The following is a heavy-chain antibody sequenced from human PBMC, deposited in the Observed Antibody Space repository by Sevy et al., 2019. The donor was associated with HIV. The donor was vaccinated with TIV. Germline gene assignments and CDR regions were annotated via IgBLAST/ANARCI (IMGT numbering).Heavy chain of an antibody. Sequence: GGSLRLSCTASGFTFGDYAMSWFHQAPGKGLEWVGFIRSKAYGGTTEYAASVKGRFTISRDDSKSIAYLQMNSLKTEDTAVYYCTRDLLYYDFWSGYFSVDPWGQGTLVTVSS. CDR3: TRDLLYYDFWSGYFSVDP. CDR1: GFTFGDYA. D-gene: IGHD3-3*01. CDR2: IRSKAYGGTT. J-gene: IGHJ5*02. V-gene: IGHV3-49*03.